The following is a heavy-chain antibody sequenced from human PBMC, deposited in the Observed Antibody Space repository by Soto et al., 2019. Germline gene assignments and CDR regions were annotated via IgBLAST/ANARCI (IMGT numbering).Heavy chain of an antibody. J-gene: IGHJ4*02. D-gene: IGHD6-19*01. V-gene: IGHV1-18*01. Sequence: QIQLVQSGAEVKKPGASVKVSCKTSGYTFTNYDIVWVRQAAGQGLEWMGWISPYSGNTNYAQKLQDRVTMTTDTSTRTAYMDLSSLRSDDTAMYYCVRFASSGWYTGGYWGQGTLVTVSS. CDR2: ISPYSGNT. CDR1: GYTFTNYD. CDR3: VRFASSGWYTGGY.